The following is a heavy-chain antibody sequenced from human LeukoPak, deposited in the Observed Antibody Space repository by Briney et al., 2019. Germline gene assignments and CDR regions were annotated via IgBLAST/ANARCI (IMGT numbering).Heavy chain of an antibody. D-gene: IGHD6-19*01. CDR3: ASRGYSSGWYYFDY. CDR1: GGTFSSYA. V-gene: IGHV1-69*13. CDR2: IIPIFGTA. J-gene: IGHJ4*02. Sequence: ASVKASCKASGGTFSSYAISWVRQAPGQGLEWMGGIIPIFGTANYAQKFQGRVTITADESTSTAYMELSSLRSEDTAVYYCASRGYSSGWYYFDYWGQGTLVTVSS.